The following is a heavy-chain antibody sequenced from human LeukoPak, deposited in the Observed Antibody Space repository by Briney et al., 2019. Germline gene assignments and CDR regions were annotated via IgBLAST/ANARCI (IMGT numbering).Heavy chain of an antibody. CDR1: GFTFSNYA. CDR2: ITGSGTGT. J-gene: IGHJ4*02. Sequence: QSGGSLRLSCAASGFTFSNYAMNWVRQAPGKGREWVSIITGSGTGTYFAGSVKGRFTISRDNSKDMLYLQMNYLRAEDTAVYYCARARSAGLRLYYFNSWGQGTLVTVSS. CDR3: ARARSAGLRLYYFNS. V-gene: IGHV3-23*01. D-gene: IGHD4-17*01.